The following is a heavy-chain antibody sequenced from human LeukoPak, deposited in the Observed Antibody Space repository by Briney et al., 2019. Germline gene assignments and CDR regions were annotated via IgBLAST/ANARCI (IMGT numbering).Heavy chain of an antibody. CDR3: ATVQTMVSSGYYNDY. D-gene: IGHD3-22*01. Sequence: GSSVKVSCKASGGTFSSYTISLVRQAPGQGLEWMGRIIPILGIANYAQKFQGRVTITADKSTSTAYMELSSLRPEDTAVYYCATVQTMVSSGYYNDYWGQGTLVTVSS. CDR2: IIPILGIA. V-gene: IGHV1-69*02. J-gene: IGHJ4*02. CDR1: GGTFSSYT.